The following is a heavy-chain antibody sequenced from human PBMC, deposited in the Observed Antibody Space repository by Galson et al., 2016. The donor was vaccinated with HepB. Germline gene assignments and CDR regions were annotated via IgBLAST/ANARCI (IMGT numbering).Heavy chain of an antibody. CDR2: ISAYNGNT. CDR1: GYTFTTYG. V-gene: IGHV1-18*01. CDR3: ARVLNVGATIFEY. J-gene: IGHJ4*02. D-gene: IGHD1-26*01. Sequence: SVKVSCKASGYTFTTYGISWVRQAPGQGLEWVGWISAYNGNTNYAQKLQGRVTMTTDTSTSTAYMEVSSLISEDTALYFCARVLNVGATIFEYWGQGTLVTVSS.